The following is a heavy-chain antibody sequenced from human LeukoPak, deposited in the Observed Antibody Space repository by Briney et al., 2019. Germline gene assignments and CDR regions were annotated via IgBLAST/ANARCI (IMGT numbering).Heavy chain of an antibody. V-gene: IGHV6-1*01. J-gene: IGHJ3*02. D-gene: IGHD1-1*01. Sequence: SQTLSLTCAISGDSVSSNSATWNWTRQSPSRGLEWLGRTFYRSKWYYEYAVSVKGRITSNPDTYKNQISLQLISVTPEDTAVYYCARYRQDAFDMWGHGTMVTVSS. CDR3: ARYRQDAFDM. CDR1: GDSVSSNSAT. CDR2: TFYRSKWYY.